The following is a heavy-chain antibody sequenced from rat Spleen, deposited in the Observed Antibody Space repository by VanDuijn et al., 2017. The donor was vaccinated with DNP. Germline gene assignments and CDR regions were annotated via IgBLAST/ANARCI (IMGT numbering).Heavy chain of an antibody. CDR2: IPSSGDTT. V-gene: IGHV5-31*01. D-gene: IGHD5-1*01. J-gene: IGHJ2*01. Sequence: EVQLVESGGDLVQPGRSLKLSCVASRFTFNNFWMTWFRQVPRKGLEWVASIPSSGDTTYYPDSVKGRFTISRDIAKDTLYLQMDSLRSEDTATYYCTRRDWELRYFDYWGQGVMVTVSS. CDR1: RFTFNNFW. CDR3: TRRDWELRYFDY.